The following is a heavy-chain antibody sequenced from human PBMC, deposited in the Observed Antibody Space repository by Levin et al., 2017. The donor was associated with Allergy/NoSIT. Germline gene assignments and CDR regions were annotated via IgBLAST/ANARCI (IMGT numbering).Heavy chain of an antibody. CDR1: GYTFTGYY. CDR2: INPNSGGT. Sequence: ASVKVSCKASGYTFTGYYMHWVRQAPGQGLEWMGWINPNSGGTNYAQKFQGRVTMTRDTSISTAYMELSRLRSDDTAVYYCARTYGIASSGAFDIWGQGTMVTVSS. J-gene: IGHJ3*02. V-gene: IGHV1-2*02. D-gene: IGHD3-10*01. CDR3: ARTYGIASSGAFDI.